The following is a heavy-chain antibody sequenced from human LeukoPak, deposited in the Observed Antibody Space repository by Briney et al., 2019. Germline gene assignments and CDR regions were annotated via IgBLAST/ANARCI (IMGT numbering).Heavy chain of an antibody. J-gene: IGHJ5*02. CDR2: TYYRSKLYN. CDR3: ARGLREQWLVSQFWFDR. CDR1: LDSLSSDSAT. D-gene: IGHD6-19*01. V-gene: IGHV6-1*01. Sequence: SQTLSPTCAISLDSLSSDSATWNWIRPSPTKGLEWLGRTYYRSKLYNDYALSVKSRININVDTSKNQFSLQLNSVTPEDTAVYYCARGLREQWLVSQFWFDRWVQGTLVSVCS.